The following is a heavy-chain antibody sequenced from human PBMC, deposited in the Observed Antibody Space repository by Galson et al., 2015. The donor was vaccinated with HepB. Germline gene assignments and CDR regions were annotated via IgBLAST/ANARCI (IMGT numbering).Heavy chain of an antibody. CDR3: ARVHPEYSSGWYRQALYYFDS. CDR2: ISGDTYGT. J-gene: IGHJ4*02. V-gene: IGHV3-23*01. Sequence: SLRLSCAGSGFIFSNYALSWVRQAPGKGLQWVSGISGDTYGTYYADSVKGRFTISRDNSNSRLYLQMTSVTADDTATYYCARVHPEYSSGWYRQALYYFDSWGQGTLVAVSS. D-gene: IGHD6-19*01. CDR1: GFIFSNYA.